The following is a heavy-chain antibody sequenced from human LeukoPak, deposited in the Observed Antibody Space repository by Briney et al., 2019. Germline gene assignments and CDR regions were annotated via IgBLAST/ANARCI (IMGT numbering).Heavy chain of an antibody. CDR3: ARADASCDYVWGGYRSPFDY. V-gene: IGHV5-51*01. CDR1: GYSFTNYW. CDR2: IYYDDSET. J-gene: IGHJ4*02. Sequence: GESLKISCKGSGYSFTNYWIVWVRQMPGKGLEWMGVIYYDDSETQYSPSFQGQVTISADKSISTAYLQWSSLKASDTAMYYCARADASCDYVWGGYRSPFDYWGQGTLVTVSS. D-gene: IGHD3-16*02.